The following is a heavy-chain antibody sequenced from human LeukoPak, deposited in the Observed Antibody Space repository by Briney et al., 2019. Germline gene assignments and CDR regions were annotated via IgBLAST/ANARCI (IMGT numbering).Heavy chain of an antibody. J-gene: IGHJ6*03. CDR2: IYTSGST. D-gene: IGHD6-13*01. Sequence: PSETLSLICTVSGGSVSSYYWSWIRQPAGKGLEWIGRIYTSGSTNYNPSLKSRVTMSVDTSKNQFSLKLSSVTAADTAVYYCARVREQQLQRGVRPYYYYYMDVWGKGTTVTVSS. V-gene: IGHV4-4*07. CDR3: ARVREQQLQRGVRPYYYYYMDV. CDR1: GGSVSSYY.